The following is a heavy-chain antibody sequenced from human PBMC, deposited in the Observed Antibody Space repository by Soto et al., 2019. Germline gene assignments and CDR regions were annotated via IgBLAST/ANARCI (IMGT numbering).Heavy chain of an antibody. CDR2: FDPEDGET. V-gene: IGHV1-24*01. J-gene: IGHJ4*02. CDR3: ATDFRYCSSTSCYPDFDY. Sequence: ASVKVSCTVSGYTLTELSMHWVRQAPGKGLEWMGGFDPEDGETIYAQKFQGRVTMTEDTSTDTAYMELSSLRSEDTAVYYCATDFRYCSSTSCYPDFDYWGQGTLVTVSS. D-gene: IGHD2-2*01. CDR1: GYTLTELS.